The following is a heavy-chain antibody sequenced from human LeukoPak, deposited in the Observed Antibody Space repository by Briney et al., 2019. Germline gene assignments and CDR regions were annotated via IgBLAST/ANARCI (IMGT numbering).Heavy chain of an antibody. V-gene: IGHV3-15*01. J-gene: IGHJ3*02. CDR3: TTFDYAAFLI. D-gene: IGHD4/OR15-4a*01. CDR1: GFTSSNAW. CDR2: IKSKTDGGTR. Sequence: GGSLTLSCAVSGFTSSNAWMSWVRQAPGKGLEWVGRIKSKTDGGTRDYAAPVRGRFTISRDDSKNTLYLQMNSLKTEDTAVYYCTTFDYAAFLIWGQGTMVTVSS.